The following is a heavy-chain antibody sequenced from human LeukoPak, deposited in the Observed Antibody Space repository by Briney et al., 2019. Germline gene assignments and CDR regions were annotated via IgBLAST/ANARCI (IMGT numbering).Heavy chain of an antibody. V-gene: IGHV3-66*01. D-gene: IGHD4-17*01. Sequence: PGGSLRLSCAASGFTFSSYAMSWVRQAPGKGLEWVSIIYSGGSTYYADSVKGRFTISRDNSKNTLYLQMNSLRAEDTAVYYCARGNDYGDYYFDYWGQGTLVTVSS. CDR2: IYSGGST. CDR3: ARGNDYGDYYFDY. CDR1: GFTFSSYA. J-gene: IGHJ4*02.